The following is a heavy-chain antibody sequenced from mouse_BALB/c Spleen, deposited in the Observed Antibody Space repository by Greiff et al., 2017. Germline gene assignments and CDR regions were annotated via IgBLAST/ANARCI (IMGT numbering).Heavy chain of an antibody. J-gene: IGHJ3*01. Sequence: EVQLVESGGGLVKPGGSLKLSCAASGFTFSSYTMSWVRQTPEKRLEWVATISSGGSYTYYPDSVKGRFTISRDNAKNTLYLQMSSLKSEDTAMYYCTRVMPTEGFAYWGQGTLVTVSA. D-gene: IGHD3-1*01. V-gene: IGHV5-6-4*01. CDR1: GFTFSSYT. CDR2: ISSGGSYT. CDR3: TRVMPTEGFAY.